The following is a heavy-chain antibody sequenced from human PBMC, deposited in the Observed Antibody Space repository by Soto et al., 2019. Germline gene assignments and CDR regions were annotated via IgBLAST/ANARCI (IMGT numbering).Heavy chain of an antibody. CDR1: GYTFTSYD. CDR2: MNPNSGNT. J-gene: IGHJ6*02. CDR3: ARDGLFRGAPSYYYGMDV. V-gene: IGHV1-8*01. Sequence: ASVKVSCKASGYTFTSYDINWVRQATGQGLEWMGWMNPNSGNTGYAQKFQGRVTMTRNTSISTAYMELSSLRSEDTDVYHCARDGLFRGAPSYYYGMDVWGQGTTVSAP. D-gene: IGHD3-10*01.